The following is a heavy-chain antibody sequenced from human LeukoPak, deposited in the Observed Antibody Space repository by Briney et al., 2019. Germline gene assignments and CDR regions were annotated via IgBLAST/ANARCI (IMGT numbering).Heavy chain of an antibody. CDR3: ARGGGLRAYYFDY. V-gene: IGHV3-30*04. D-gene: IGHD5-24*01. J-gene: IGHJ4*02. Sequence: GRSLRLSCAASGFTFSSYVMHWVRQAPGKGLEWVAVISYDGSNKYYADSVKGRFTISRDNSKNTLYLQMNSLRAEDTAVYYCARGGGLRAYYFDYWGQGTLVTVSS. CDR2: ISYDGSNK. CDR1: GFTFSSYV.